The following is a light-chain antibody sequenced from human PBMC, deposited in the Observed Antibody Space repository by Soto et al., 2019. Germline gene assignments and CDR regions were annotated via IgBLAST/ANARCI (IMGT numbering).Light chain of an antibody. CDR3: NSSTTSNTEV. V-gene: IGLV2-14*01. CDR2: EVS. CDR1: SSDIGVYNY. Sequence: QSALTQPASVSGSPGQSITISCTGTSSDIGVYNYVSWYQQLPGIPPKLMIYEVSNRPSGVSNRFSGSKSGNTASLTISGLQAEDEADYYCNSSTTSNTEVFGTGTKVTVL. J-gene: IGLJ1*01.